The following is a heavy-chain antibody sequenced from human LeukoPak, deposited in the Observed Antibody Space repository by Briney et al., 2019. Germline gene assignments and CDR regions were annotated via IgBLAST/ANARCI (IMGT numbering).Heavy chain of an antibody. CDR1: GGSIGGGTYY. D-gene: IGHD5-18*01. Sequence: TLSLTCTVSGGSIGGGTYYWSWIRQPAGKELEWIGRIYTSGSTNYNPSLKSRVTISVDTSKNQFSLKLSSVTAADTAVYYCARDVGYSYGYYAFDIWGQGTMVTVSS. J-gene: IGHJ3*02. CDR3: ARDVGYSYGYYAFDI. CDR2: IYTSGST. V-gene: IGHV4-61*02.